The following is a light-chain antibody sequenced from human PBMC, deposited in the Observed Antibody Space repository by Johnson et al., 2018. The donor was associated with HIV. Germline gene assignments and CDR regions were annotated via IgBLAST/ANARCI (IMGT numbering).Light chain of an antibody. CDR2: DNN. Sequence: QSVLTQPPSVSAAPGQKVTISCSGRSSNIGNNYVSWYQQLPGKAPKLFIFDNNKRPSGIPDRFSGSKSGTSATLGITGLQTGDDADYYCGTWDSSLSVYVFGTGTKVTVL. CDR3: GTWDSSLSVYV. J-gene: IGLJ1*01. CDR1: SSNIGNNY. V-gene: IGLV1-51*01.